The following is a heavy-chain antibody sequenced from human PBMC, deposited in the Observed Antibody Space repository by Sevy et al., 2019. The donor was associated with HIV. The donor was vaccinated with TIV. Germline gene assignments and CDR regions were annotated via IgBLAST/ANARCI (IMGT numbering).Heavy chain of an antibody. J-gene: IGHJ4*01. CDR2: ISSDVSNE. D-gene: IGHD3-16*01. CDR3: ARETSYDYIWGSGNYFDY. CDR1: RFTFTTYT. Sequence: GGSLRLSCAASRFTFTTYTMHWVRQAPGKGLEWVAVISSDVSNEYYADSVKGRFTISRDNSKSTLYLQMNSLRTEDTAVYYCARETSYDYIWGSGNYFDYWGHGTLVTVSS. V-gene: IGHV3-30*04.